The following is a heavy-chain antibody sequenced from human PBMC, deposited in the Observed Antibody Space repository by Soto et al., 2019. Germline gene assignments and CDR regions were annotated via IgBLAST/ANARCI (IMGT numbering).Heavy chain of an antibody. CDR2: ISSNGGST. Sequence: QPGGSLRLSCSASGFTFSSYAMHWVRQAPGKGLEYVSAISSNGGSTYYADSVKGRFTISRDNSKNTLYLQMSSLRAEDTAVYYCVKSGFGYSSSWMVKGRQTYYFDYWGQGTLVTVSS. D-gene: IGHD6-13*01. CDR1: GFTFSSYA. V-gene: IGHV3-64D*06. J-gene: IGHJ4*02. CDR3: VKSGFGYSSSWMVKGRQTYYFDY.